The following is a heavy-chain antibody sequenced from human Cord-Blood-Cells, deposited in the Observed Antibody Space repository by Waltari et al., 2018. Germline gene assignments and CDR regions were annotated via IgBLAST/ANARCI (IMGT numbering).Heavy chain of an antibody. CDR1: GYTFTGYY. CDR3: ARSYDILTGYFDY. CDR2: INPNSGGT. J-gene: IGHJ4*02. V-gene: IGHV1-2*04. Sequence: QVQLVQSGAEVKKPGASVKVSCKASGYTFTGYYMPWVRQAPGQGLEWMGWINPNSGGTNYAQKFQGWVTMTRDTSISTAYMELSRLRSDDTAVYYCARSYDILTGYFDYWGQGTLVTVSS. D-gene: IGHD3-9*01.